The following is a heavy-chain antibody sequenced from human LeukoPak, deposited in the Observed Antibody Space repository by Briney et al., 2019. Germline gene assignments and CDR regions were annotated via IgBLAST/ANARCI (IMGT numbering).Heavy chain of an antibody. D-gene: IGHD3-16*01. CDR2: INPNSGGT. CDR3: ARDRDRYARFGGVIGPPFAP. CDR1: GYTFTGYY. Sequence: ASVKVSCKASGYTFTGYYMHWVRQAPGQGLEWMGWINPNSGGTNSAQKFQGRVTMTRDSSISTAYMELSRLKADDTAGYYCARDRDRYARFGGVIGPPFAPWGQGTLVTVSS. J-gene: IGHJ5*02. V-gene: IGHV1-2*02.